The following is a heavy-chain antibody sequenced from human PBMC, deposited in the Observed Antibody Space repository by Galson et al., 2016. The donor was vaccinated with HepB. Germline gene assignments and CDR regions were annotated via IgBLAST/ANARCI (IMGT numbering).Heavy chain of an antibody. Sequence: SLRLSCAGPGFTLSEYYMNWIRQAPGKGLEWVSFIASRGTTVYYADPVKGRFTISRDNAKNSLYLQMTSLSGDDTAIYYCVREPRVGPAGCFDFWGQGTLITVSS. V-gene: IGHV3-11*01. J-gene: IGHJ4*02. CDR2: IASRGTTV. CDR1: GFTLSEYY. D-gene: IGHD1-26*01. CDR3: VREPRVGPAGCFDF.